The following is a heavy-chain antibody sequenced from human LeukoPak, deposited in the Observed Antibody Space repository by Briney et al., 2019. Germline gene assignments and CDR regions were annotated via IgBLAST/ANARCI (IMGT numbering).Heavy chain of an antibody. CDR3: AKGRIVGASLCEY. J-gene: IGHJ4*02. D-gene: IGHD1-26*01. CDR2: MSGSGGSA. V-gene: IGHV3-23*01. Sequence: GGSLRLSCAASGFTFSSYAMSWVRQAPGKGLEWVSIMSGSGGSAYYADSVKGRFTISRDTSKNTVFLQMNNLRAEDTAVYYCAKGRIVGASLCEYWGQGTLVTVSS. CDR1: GFTFSSYA.